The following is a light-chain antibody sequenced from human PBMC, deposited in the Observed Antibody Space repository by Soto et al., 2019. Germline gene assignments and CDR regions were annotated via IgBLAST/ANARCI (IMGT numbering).Light chain of an antibody. V-gene: IGKV1-27*01. CDR2: SVS. J-gene: IGKJ4*01. CDR1: QVIHNY. CDR3: QKYDSAPLT. Sequence: DVQMTQSPSSLSASVGDRVTITCRASQVIHNYLAWYQQKPGKVPELLIYSVSNLQSGVPSRFSGDRSGPDFTLTISSLQPEDVAVYYCQKYDSAPLTFGGGTKVEIK.